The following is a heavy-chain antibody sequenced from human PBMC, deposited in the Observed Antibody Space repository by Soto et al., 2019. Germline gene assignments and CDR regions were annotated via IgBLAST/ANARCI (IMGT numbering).Heavy chain of an antibody. J-gene: IGHJ4*02. CDR2: IYHSGST. V-gene: IGHV4-38-2*01. D-gene: IGHD6-25*01. CDR1: GYSISSGYY. CDR3: ARRRGSSGGGDFDY. Sequence: ETLSLTCAVSGYSISSGYYWGWIRQPPGKGLGWIGSIYHSGSTYYNPSLKSRVTISVDTSKNQFSLKLSSVTAADTAVYYCARRRGSSGGGDFDYWGQGTLVTVSS.